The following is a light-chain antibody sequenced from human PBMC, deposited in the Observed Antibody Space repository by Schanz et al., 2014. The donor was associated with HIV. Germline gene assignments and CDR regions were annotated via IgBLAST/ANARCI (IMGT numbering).Light chain of an antibody. J-gene: IGKJ2*01. V-gene: IGKV1-39*01. CDR1: QSIGNY. Sequence: DIQVTQSPSSLSASVGDRVTITCRASQSIGNYLNWYQQQPGKAPKLLISGTSSLQRGVPSTFSGSGSGTHFTLTISDLRPEDFASYYCQQSYKTPYTFGQGTKVQIK. CDR3: QQSYKTPYT. CDR2: GTS.